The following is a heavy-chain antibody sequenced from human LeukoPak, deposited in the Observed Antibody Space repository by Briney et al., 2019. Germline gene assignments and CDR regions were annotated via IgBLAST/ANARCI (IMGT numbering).Heavy chain of an antibody. V-gene: IGHV4-39*01. D-gene: IGHD3-22*01. Sequence: SETLSLTCTVSGGSISSYYWGWIRQPPGKGLEWIGSIYYSGSTYYNPSLKSRVTISVDTSKNQFSLKLSSVTAADTAVYYCARHAPYYYDSTGYSTWGQGTLVTVSS. J-gene: IGHJ4*02. CDR1: GGSISSYY. CDR3: ARHAPYYYDSTGYST. CDR2: IYYSGST.